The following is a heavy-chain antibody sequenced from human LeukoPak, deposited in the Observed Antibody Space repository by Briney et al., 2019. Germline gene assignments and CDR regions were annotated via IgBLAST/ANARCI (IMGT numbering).Heavy chain of an antibody. D-gene: IGHD3-3*01. J-gene: IGHJ4*02. CDR3: ARALLRFLEWSPDY. CDR1: GYTFTGYY. Sequence: ASVKVSCKASGYTFTGYYMHWVRQAPGQGLEWMGWINPNSGGTNYAQKFQGRVTMTRDTSISTAYMELSRLRSDDTAVYYCARALLRFLEWSPDYWGQGTLVTVSS. V-gene: IGHV1-2*02. CDR2: INPNSGGT.